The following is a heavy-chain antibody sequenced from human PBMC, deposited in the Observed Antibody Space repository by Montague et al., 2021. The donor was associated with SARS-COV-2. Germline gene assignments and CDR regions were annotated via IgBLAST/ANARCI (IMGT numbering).Heavy chain of an antibody. V-gene: IGHV4-31*03. Sequence: TLSLTCTVSGGSISSGSYYWSWIRQHPGKGLEWIGYIYYSGSSYYNPSLKSRVTISVDTSKNQFSLRLSSVTAADTAVYYCARARTSLVVVVNEFNYWGQGTLVTVSS. D-gene: IGHD2-21*01. CDR1: GGSISSGSYY. J-gene: IGHJ4*02. CDR3: ARARTSLVVVVNEFNY. CDR2: IYYSGSS.